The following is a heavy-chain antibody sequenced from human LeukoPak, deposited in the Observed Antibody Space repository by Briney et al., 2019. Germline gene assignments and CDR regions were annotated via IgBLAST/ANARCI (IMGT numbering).Heavy chain of an antibody. V-gene: IGHV3-48*03. Sequence: PGGSLRLSFAASGFTFRSYEMNWVRQAPGKGLEWVSYISSSGSTIYYADSVKGRFTISRDNAKNSLYLQMNSLRAEDTAVYYCARTKDCSSTSCYGAEFDYWGQGTLVTGSS. CDR1: GFTFRSYE. D-gene: IGHD2-2*01. CDR2: ISSSGSTI. CDR3: ARTKDCSSTSCYGAEFDY. J-gene: IGHJ4*02.